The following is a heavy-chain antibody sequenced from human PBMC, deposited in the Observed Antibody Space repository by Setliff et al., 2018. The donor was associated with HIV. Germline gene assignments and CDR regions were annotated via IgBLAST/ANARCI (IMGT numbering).Heavy chain of an antibody. Sequence: GSLRLSCAASGFPFSIYWMHWVRQAPGKGLVWVFGMNTDGSSTRYADSVKGRFTISRDNAKNMLYLQMNSLSADDTAVYYCVRGSGYYYFDNWGQGALVTVSS. J-gene: IGHJ4*02. CDR2: MNTDGSST. CDR3: VRGSGYYYFDN. D-gene: IGHD3-22*01. V-gene: IGHV3-74*01. CDR1: GFPFSIYW.